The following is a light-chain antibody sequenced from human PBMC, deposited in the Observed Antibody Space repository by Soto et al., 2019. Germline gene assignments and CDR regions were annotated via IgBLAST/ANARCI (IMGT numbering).Light chain of an antibody. Sequence: QSALTQPASVSGSPGQSITISCTGTSSDVGAYNYVSWYQQHPGKAPKLMIYDVSNRPSGVSNRFSGSKSGNTASLTISGLQAEDEADYNCSSFTSAPTQVFGGGTNLTVL. CDR2: DVS. CDR3: SSFTSAPTQV. CDR1: SSDVGAYNY. V-gene: IGLV2-14*01. J-gene: IGLJ2*01.